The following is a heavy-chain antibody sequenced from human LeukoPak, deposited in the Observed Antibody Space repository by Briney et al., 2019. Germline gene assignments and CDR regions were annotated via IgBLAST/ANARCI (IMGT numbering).Heavy chain of an antibody. V-gene: IGHV3-23*01. J-gene: IGHJ3*02. D-gene: IGHD3-10*01. CDR3: ASESGITMVRGVTKGDAFDI. Sequence: PGGSLRLSCAASGFTFSSYAMSWVRQAPGKGLGWVSAISGSGGSTYYADSVKGRFTISRDNSKNTLYLQMNSLRAEDTAVYYCASESGITMVRGVTKGDAFDIWGQGTMVTVSS. CDR2: ISGSGGST. CDR1: GFTFSSYA.